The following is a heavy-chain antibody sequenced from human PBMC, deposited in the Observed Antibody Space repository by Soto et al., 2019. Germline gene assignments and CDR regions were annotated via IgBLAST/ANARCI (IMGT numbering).Heavy chain of an antibody. CDR2: IIPIFGTA. V-gene: IGHV1-69*13. Sequence: SVKVSCKASGGTFSSYAISWVRQAPGQGLEWMGGIIPIFGTANYAQKFQGRVTITADESTSTAYMELSSLRSEDTAVYYCARAGYSYERPETNYGMDVWGQGTTVTVSS. D-gene: IGHD5-18*01. J-gene: IGHJ6*02. CDR3: ARAGYSYERPETNYGMDV. CDR1: GGTFSSYA.